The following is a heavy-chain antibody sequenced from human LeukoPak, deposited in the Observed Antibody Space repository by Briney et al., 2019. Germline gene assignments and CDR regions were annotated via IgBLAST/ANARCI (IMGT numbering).Heavy chain of an antibody. CDR1: GFTFSSYA. Sequence: GGSLRLSCAASGFTFSSYAMSWVRQAPGKGLEWVSAISGSGGSTYYADSVKGRFTISRDNSKNTLYLQMNSLRAEDTAVYYCAKDRDLGIAAAEDFDYWGQGTLVTVSS. V-gene: IGHV3-23*01. J-gene: IGHJ4*02. D-gene: IGHD6-13*01. CDR2: ISGSGGST. CDR3: AKDRDLGIAAAEDFDY.